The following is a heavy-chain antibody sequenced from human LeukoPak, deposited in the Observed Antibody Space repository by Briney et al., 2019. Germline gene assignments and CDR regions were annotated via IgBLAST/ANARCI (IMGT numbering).Heavy chain of an antibody. D-gene: IGHD1-14*01. J-gene: IGHJ6*03. Sequence: ASVKVSCKASGSTFTDYYMHWVRQAPGQGLEWMGWINPNSGGTNFAQKFQGRVTMTRDTSISTAYMELSRLRSDDTAVYYCARDATVSPYYYYMDVWGKGTTVTISS. CDR1: GSTFTDYY. CDR2: INPNSGGT. V-gene: IGHV1-2*02. CDR3: ARDATVSPYYYYMDV.